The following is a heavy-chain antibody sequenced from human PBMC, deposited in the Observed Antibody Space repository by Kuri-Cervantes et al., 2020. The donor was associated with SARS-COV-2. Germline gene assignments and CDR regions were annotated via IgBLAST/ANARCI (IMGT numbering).Heavy chain of an antibody. D-gene: IGHD3-3*01. J-gene: IGHJ5*02. Sequence: LRLSCSVSGGSISSGAYSWTWIRQPPGKGLEWIGYMYHSGRSYYNPSLKSRVTISVDRSKNQFSLKLSSVTAADTAVYYCARRFLEWFHPPRGWFDPWGQGTLVTVSS. CDR2: MYHSGRS. V-gene: IGHV4-30-2*01. CDR3: ARRFLEWFHPPRGWFDP. CDR1: GGSISSGAYS.